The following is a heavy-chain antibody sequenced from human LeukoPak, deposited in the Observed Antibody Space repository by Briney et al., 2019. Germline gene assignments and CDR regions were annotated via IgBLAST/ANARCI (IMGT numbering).Heavy chain of an antibody. CDR2: FSAGGDIT. D-gene: IGHD3-10*01. Sequence: GGSLRLSCGASGFTFRTFPLAWFRQAPGKGLEGSSAFSAGGDITFYSDSVRGRFTISRDNSKETLYLQMNSLRAEDTALYYCAKSLFTSAHGSGRAFDIWGQGTMVTVSS. CDR3: AKSLFTSAHGSGRAFDI. CDR1: GFTFRTFP. V-gene: IGHV3-23*01. J-gene: IGHJ3*02.